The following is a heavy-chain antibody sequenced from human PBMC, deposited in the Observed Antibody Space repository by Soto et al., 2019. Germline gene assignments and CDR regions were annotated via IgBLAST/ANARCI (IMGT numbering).Heavy chain of an antibody. Sequence: PSETLSLTCTFSGGSISSYYWSWIRQPPGKGLEWIGYIYYSGSTNYNPSLKSRVTISVDTSKNQFSLKLSSVTAADTAVYYCARQRNGYFWSGYSFDYWGQGTLVTVSS. V-gene: IGHV4-59*08. D-gene: IGHD3-3*01. J-gene: IGHJ4*02. CDR2: IYYSGST. CDR3: ARQRNGYFWSGYSFDY. CDR1: GGSISSYY.